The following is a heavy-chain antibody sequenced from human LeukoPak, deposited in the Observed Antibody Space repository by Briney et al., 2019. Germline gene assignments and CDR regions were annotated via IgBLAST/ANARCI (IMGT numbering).Heavy chain of an antibody. V-gene: IGHV4-59*01. CDR1: SGSISSYY. CDR2: IYYSGST. CDR3: AREDGMDYYGSGSYYHWFDP. J-gene: IGHJ5*02. Sequence: SETLSLTCTVSSGSISSYYWSWIRQPPGKGLEWIGYIYYSGSTNYNPSLKSRVTISVDTSKNQFSLKLSSVTAADTAVYYCAREDGMDYYGSGSYYHWFDPWGQGTLVTVSS. D-gene: IGHD3-10*01.